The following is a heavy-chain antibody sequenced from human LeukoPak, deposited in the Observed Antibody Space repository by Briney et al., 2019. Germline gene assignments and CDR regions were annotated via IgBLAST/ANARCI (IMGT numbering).Heavy chain of an antibody. CDR1: GFTFSSYG. D-gene: IGHD1-1*01. V-gene: IGHV3-33*06. CDR3: AKLPSGGTGTALIDY. CDR2: IWYDGSNK. J-gene: IGHJ4*02. Sequence: GGSLRLSCAASGFTFSSYGMLWVRQAPGKGLEWVAVIWYDGSNKYYADSVKGRFTISRDNSKNTLYLQMNSLRAEDTAVYYCAKLPSGGTGTALIDYWGQGTLVTVSS.